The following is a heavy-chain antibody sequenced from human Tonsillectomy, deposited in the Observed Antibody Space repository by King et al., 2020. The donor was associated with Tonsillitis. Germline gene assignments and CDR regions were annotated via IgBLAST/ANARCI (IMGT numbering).Heavy chain of an antibody. CDR2: ISGSGGST. J-gene: IGHJ6*02. D-gene: IGHD5-18*01. V-gene: IGHV3-23*04. CDR3: AKDRAAMITPTGSMDV. Sequence: VQLVESGGGLVQPGGSLRLSCTASTFTFSSYAMSWVRQAPGKGLEWVSGISGSGGSTFYAESVKGRFTISRDNSKNTLYVQMNSLRAEDTALYYCAKDRAAMITPTGSMDVWGQGTTVTVSS. CDR1: TFTFSSYA.